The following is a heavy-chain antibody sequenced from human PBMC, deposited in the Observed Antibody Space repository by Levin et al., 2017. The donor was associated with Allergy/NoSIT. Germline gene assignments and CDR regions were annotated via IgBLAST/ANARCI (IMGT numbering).Heavy chain of an antibody. CDR2: INHSGTT. Sequence: SETLSLTCTLPGGSLSGYYWSWIRQPPGKGLEWSGEINHSGTTNYNPSLNSRVSISIDTSTNQLSLRLRSVIAADPAIDYCSRHYGMVVDYYYYYGMGVWGQGTTVTVSS. D-gene: IGHD2-15*01. J-gene: IGHJ6*02. CDR3: SRHYGMVVDYYYYYGMGV. V-gene: IGHV4-34*01. CDR1: GGSLSGYY.